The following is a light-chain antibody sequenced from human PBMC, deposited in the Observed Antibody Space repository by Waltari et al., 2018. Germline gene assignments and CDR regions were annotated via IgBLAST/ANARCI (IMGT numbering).Light chain of an antibody. Sequence: PCRAMQSVETYLAWYQQRPGQSPRLLIYDASYRATGIPARFSGSGSETDFTLTISSLQPEDFAVYYCQQRRNWPLTFGGGTRVQI. CDR3: QQRRNWPLT. CDR2: DAS. V-gene: IGKV3-11*01. J-gene: IGKJ4*01. CDR1: QSVETY.